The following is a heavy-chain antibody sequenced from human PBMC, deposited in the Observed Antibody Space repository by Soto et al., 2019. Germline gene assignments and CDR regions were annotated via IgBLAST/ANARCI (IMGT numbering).Heavy chain of an antibody. CDR2: IYWDDDK. CDR1: GFSLSTSGVG. J-gene: IGHJ2*01. V-gene: IGHV2-5*02. CDR3: AHLYYDILTCYDYWYFDL. D-gene: IGHD3-9*01. Sequence: QITLKESGPTLVKPTQTLTLTCTFSGFSLSTSGVGVGWIRQNPGKAMEWLALIYWDDDKRYSPSLKSMLTTTKDTSKNHGVLTMTNMDPVDTATYYCAHLYYDILTCYDYWYFDLWGRGTLVTVSS.